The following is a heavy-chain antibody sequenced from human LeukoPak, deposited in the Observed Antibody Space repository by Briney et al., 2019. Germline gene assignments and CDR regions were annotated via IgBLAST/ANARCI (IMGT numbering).Heavy chain of an antibody. Sequence: SGTLSLTCAVSGGSISSSHWWSWVRQPPGKGLEWIGEIFHSGSTNYNPSLKSRVTISVDKSKNQFSLKLSSVTAADTAVYYCARVVVVPAATLGYYYYYGMDVWGQETTVTVSS. CDR2: IFHSGST. CDR3: ARVVVVPAATLGYYYYYGMDV. D-gene: IGHD2-2*01. CDR1: GGSISSSHW. J-gene: IGHJ6*02. V-gene: IGHV4-4*02.